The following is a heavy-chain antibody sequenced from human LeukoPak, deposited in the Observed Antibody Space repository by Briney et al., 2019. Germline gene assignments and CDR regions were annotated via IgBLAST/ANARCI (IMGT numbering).Heavy chain of an antibody. CDR3: AKAPPYCGGDCYSASDWFDP. CDR2: IKQDGSEK. V-gene: IGHV3-7*03. J-gene: IGHJ5*02. CDR1: GFTFSSYW. D-gene: IGHD2-21*02. Sequence: GGSLRLSCAASGFTFSSYWMSWVRQAPGKGLEWVANIKQDGSEKYYVDSVKGRFTISRDNAKNSLYLQMNSLRAEDTAVYYCAKAPPYCGGDCYSASDWFDPWGQGTLVTVSS.